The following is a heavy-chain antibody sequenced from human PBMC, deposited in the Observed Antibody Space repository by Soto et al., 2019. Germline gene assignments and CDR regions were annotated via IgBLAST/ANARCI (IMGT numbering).Heavy chain of an antibody. D-gene: IGHD3-3*01. J-gene: IGHJ4*02. CDR3: ASLRRLRFGVGQFDY. CDR1: GGSISSSNW. V-gene: IGHV4-4*02. CDR2: IYHSGST. Sequence: PSETLSLTCAVSGGSISSSNWWSWVRQPPGKGLEWIGEIYHSGSTNYNPSLKSRVTISVDKSKNQFSLKLSSVTAADTAVYYCASLRRLRFGVGQFDYWGQGTLVTVSS.